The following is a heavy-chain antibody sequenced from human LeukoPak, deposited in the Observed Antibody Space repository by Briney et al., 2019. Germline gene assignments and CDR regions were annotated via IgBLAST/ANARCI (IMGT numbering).Heavy chain of an antibody. CDR3: ARETDIAVAANYFDY. J-gene: IGHJ4*02. V-gene: IGHV1-46*01. CDR1: GYSFTNYY. Sequence: ASVKVSCKASGYSFTNYYIHWVRQAPGQGPEWMGIINPSGGGTTYAPKFQDRVTMTKDTSTSIVYMVLSRLGSADTALYYCARETDIAVAANYFDYWGQGTLVTVSS. CDR2: INPSGGGT. D-gene: IGHD6-19*01.